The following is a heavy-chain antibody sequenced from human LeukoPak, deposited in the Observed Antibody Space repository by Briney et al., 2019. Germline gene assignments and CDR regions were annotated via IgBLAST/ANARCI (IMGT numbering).Heavy chain of an antibody. D-gene: IGHD3-22*01. V-gene: IGHV3-30-3*01. CDR3: ARAVTVTWLYDSSGYAHNWFDP. CDR1: GFTFSSYA. CDR2: ISYDGSNK. J-gene: IGHJ5*02. Sequence: PGRSLRLSCAASGFTFSSYAMHWVRQAPGKGLEWVAVISYDGSNKYYADSVKGRFTISRDNSKNTLYLQMNSLGAEDTAVYYCARAVTVTWLYDSSGYAHNWFDPWGQGTLVTVSS.